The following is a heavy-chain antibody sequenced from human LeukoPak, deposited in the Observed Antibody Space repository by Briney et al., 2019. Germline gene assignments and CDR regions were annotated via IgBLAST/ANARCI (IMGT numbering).Heavy chain of an antibody. CDR1: GGSISSNIYF. CDR2: IYFSGAT. V-gene: IGHV4-39*01. J-gene: IGHJ4*02. CDR3: AKLSSNWYFDS. D-gene: IGHD1-1*01. Sequence: ASETLSLTCTVSGGSISSNIYFWGWIRQTPEKGLEWIGNIYFSGATYYNPSLKSRVTISVDTSKNQFSLSLSVVAAADTAVYYCAKLSSNWYFDSWGRGTLVTVSS.